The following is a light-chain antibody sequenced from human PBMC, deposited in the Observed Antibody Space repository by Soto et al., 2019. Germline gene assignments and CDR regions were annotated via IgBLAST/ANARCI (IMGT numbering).Light chain of an antibody. J-gene: IGKJ4*01. CDR2: AAS. CDR3: QQGYSIHALT. Sequence: DIQMTQSPSSLSASVGDRVTITCRASQSIVSYLNWYQQKPGKSPKLLIFAASSLQSGVPSTFSGSGSGTDFTLTITYVQPEDFATYYCQQGYSIHALTFGGGTKLELK. CDR1: QSIVSY. V-gene: IGKV1-39*01.